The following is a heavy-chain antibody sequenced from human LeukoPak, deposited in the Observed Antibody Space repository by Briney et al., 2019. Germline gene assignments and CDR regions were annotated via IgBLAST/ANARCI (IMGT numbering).Heavy chain of an antibody. CDR1: GYTFTSNY. Sequence: ASVKVSRKASGYTFTSNYIHWVRQAPGQGLEWMGMIYPRDGSTSYAQKFQGRVTVTRDTSTSTVHMELSGLRSEDTAVYYCARDQEGFDYWGQGTLVTVSS. J-gene: IGHJ4*02. CDR3: ARDQEGFDY. V-gene: IGHV1-46*01. CDR2: IYPRDGST.